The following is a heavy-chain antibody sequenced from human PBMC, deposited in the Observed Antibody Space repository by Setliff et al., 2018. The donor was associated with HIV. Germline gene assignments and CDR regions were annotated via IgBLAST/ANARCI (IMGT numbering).Heavy chain of an antibody. J-gene: IGHJ4*02. Sequence: ASVKVSCKASGYTLSTYALYWVRQAPGQRLEWMGWINSDNGNTKFSQKFQGRLTITADTTASTAYMELSSLRSEDTAVYYCARARFLEWLPDYWGQGTMVTVSS. V-gene: IGHV1-3*01. D-gene: IGHD3-3*01. CDR3: ARARFLEWLPDY. CDR2: INSDNGNT. CDR1: GYTLSTYA.